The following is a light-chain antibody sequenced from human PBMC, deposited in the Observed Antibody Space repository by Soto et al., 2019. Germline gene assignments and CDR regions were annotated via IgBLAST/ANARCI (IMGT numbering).Light chain of an antibody. CDR3: QSYDSSLSGSDV. J-gene: IGLJ1*01. CDR1: SLNIGAGYD. V-gene: IGLV1-40*01. Sequence: QSVLTQPPSVSGAPGQRVTISCTGSSLNIGAGYDVHWYQQLPGTAPKLLIYGNSNRPSGVPNRFSGSKSGTSASLAITGLQAEDEADYYCQSYDSSLSGSDVFGTGTQLTVL. CDR2: GNS.